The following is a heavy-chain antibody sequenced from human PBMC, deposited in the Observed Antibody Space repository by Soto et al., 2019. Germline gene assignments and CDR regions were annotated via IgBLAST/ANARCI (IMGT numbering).Heavy chain of an antibody. Sequence: GGSLRLSCAASGFTFSSYAMSWVRQAPGKGLEWVSAISGSGGSTYYADSVKGRFTISRDNSKNTLYLQMNSLRAEDTAVYYCAKDPDIVATIHQYFDYWGQGTLVTVSS. V-gene: IGHV3-23*01. CDR2: ISGSGGST. J-gene: IGHJ4*02. CDR3: AKDPDIVATIHQYFDY. D-gene: IGHD5-12*01. CDR1: GFTFSSYA.